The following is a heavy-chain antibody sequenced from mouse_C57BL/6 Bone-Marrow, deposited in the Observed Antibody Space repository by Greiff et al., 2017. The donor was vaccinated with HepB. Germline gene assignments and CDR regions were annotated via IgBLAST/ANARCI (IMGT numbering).Heavy chain of an antibody. D-gene: IGHD4-1*01. V-gene: IGHV1-55*01. CDR1: GYTFTSYW. CDR2: IYPGSGST. Sequence: QVQLQQPGAELVKPGASVKMSCKASGYTFTSYWITWVKQRPGQGLEWIGDIYPGSGSTNYNEKFKSKATLTVDTSSGTAYMQLSSLTSEDSAVYYCARGEKTGTSWFAYWGQGTLVTVSA. J-gene: IGHJ3*01. CDR3: ARGEKTGTSWFAY.